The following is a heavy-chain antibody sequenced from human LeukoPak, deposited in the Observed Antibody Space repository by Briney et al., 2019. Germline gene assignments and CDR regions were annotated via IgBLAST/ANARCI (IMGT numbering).Heavy chain of an antibody. J-gene: IGHJ4*02. CDR1: GFTVSSNY. CDR3: ASTRPDYYYGSGSYFL. D-gene: IGHD3-10*01. V-gene: IGHV3-53*01. CDR2: IYSGGST. Sequence: GGSLRLSCAASGFTVSSNYMSWVRQAPGKGLEWVSVIYSGGSTYYADSVKGRFTISRDNSKNTLYLQVNSLRAEDTAVYYCASTRPDYYYGSGSYFLWGQGTLVTVSS.